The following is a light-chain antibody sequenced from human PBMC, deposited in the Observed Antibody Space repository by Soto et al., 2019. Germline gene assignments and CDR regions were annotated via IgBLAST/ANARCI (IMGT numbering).Light chain of an antibody. CDR2: DTS. CDR1: TGPVTSGHY. Sequence: QAVVTQEPSLTVSPGGTVTLTCGSSTGPVTSGHYPYWFQQKPGEAPRTLIYDTSNKQSWTPARFSGSLLGGKAALTLSGAQPEDEAEYYCLLSYSGAVMFGGGTKVTVL. V-gene: IGLV7-46*01. J-gene: IGLJ3*02. CDR3: LLSYSGAVM.